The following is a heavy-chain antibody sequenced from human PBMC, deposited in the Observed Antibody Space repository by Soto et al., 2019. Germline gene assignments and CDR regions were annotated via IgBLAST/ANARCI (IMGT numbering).Heavy chain of an antibody. CDR3: AAAWELLISSAFDI. J-gene: IGHJ3*02. D-gene: IGHD1-26*01. CDR2: IIPILGIA. V-gene: IGHV1-69*02. Sequence: GASVKVSCKASGGTFSSYTISWVRQAPGQGLEWMGRIIPILGIANYAQKFQGRVTITADKSTSTAYMELSSLRSEDTAVYYCAAAWELLISSAFDIWGQGTMVTVSS. CDR1: GGTFSSYT.